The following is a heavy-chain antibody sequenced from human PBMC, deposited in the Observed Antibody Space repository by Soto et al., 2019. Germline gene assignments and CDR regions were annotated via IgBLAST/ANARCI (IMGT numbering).Heavy chain of an antibody. V-gene: IGHV3-30*18. J-gene: IGHJ4*02. Sequence: PGGSLRLSCAASGFTFSSYGMHWVRQAPGKGLEWVAVISYDGSNKYYADSVKGRFTISKDNSKNTLYLQMNSLRAEDTAVYYCAKGDPEYSYGYLWYFDYWGQGTLVTVSS. CDR2: ISYDGSNK. D-gene: IGHD5-18*01. CDR3: AKGDPEYSYGYLWYFDY. CDR1: GFTFSSYG.